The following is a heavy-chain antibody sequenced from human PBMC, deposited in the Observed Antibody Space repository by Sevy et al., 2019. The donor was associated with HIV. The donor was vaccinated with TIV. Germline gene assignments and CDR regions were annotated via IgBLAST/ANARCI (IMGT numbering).Heavy chain of an antibody. CDR2: SSYEGTET. CDR3: ARDGGYSIKWYPLY. V-gene: IGHV3-30-3*01. Sequence: GGSLRLSCAASGFAFSTHAMHWVRRAPGKGLEWVAVSSYEGTETVYAASVEGRFTISRDNSKNMLSLQINSLKPEDTAVYYCARDGGYSIKWYPLYWGHGTLVTVSS. CDR1: GFAFSTHA. D-gene: IGHD1-26*01. J-gene: IGHJ4*01.